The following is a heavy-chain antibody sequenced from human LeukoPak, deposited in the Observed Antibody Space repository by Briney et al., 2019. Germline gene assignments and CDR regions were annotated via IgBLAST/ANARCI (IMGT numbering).Heavy chain of an antibody. J-gene: IGHJ4*02. CDR3: AKLAGCSSTSCYSVDY. CDR2: INHSGST. Sequence: SETLSLTCAAYGGSFSGYYWRWIRQPPGKGLEWIGEINHSGSTNYNPSLKSRVTISVDTSKNQFSLKLSSVTAADTAVYYCAKLAGCSSTSCYSVDYWGQGTLVTVSS. CDR1: GGSFSGYY. D-gene: IGHD2-2*01. V-gene: IGHV4-34*01.